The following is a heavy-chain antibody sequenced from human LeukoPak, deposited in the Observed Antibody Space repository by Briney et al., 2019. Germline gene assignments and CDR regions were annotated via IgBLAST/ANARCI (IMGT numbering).Heavy chain of an antibody. Sequence: ASVKVSCKASGYTFTGYYMHWVRQAPGQGLEWVGWINPNSGGTNYAQKFQGRVTMTRDTSISTAYMELSRLRSDGTAVYYCARGRGYSYGYGWFDPWGQGTLVTVSS. V-gene: IGHV1-2*02. J-gene: IGHJ5*02. CDR2: INPNSGGT. CDR1: GYTFTGYY. D-gene: IGHD5-18*01. CDR3: ARGRGYSYGYGWFDP.